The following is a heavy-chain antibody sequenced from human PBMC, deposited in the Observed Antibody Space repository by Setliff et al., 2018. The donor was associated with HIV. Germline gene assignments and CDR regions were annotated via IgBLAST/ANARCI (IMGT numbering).Heavy chain of an antibody. Sequence: NPSETLSRTCTVSGGSISNYYWSWIRQPPGKGLEWIGYISYTGTTKYNPSLKSRVTISVDTSKNQFSVRLSSVSAADTAVYFCARHVARFDYDTGGYYVSPFDYWGQGTQVTVSS. J-gene: IGHJ4*02. D-gene: IGHD3-22*01. V-gene: IGHV4-59*01. CDR3: ARHVARFDYDTGGYYVSPFDY. CDR1: GGSISNYY. CDR2: ISYTGTT.